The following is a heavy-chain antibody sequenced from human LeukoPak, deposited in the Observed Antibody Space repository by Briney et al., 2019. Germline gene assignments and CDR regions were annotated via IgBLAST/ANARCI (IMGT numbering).Heavy chain of an antibody. CDR1: GFTLRNYG. CDR3: AKDGYYYDSSAYYVIYYFDS. V-gene: IGHV3-23*01. J-gene: IGHJ4*02. Sequence: GGSLRLSCAASGFTLRNYGMSWVRQAPGKGLEWVSSISNSGGSTYYADSVKGRFTISRDNSKNTLYLQMNSLRAEDTAVYYCAKDGYYYDSSAYYVIYYFDSWGQGTLVTVSS. D-gene: IGHD3-22*01. CDR2: ISNSGGST.